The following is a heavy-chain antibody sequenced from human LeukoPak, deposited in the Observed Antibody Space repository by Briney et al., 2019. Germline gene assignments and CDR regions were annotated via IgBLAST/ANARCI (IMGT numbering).Heavy chain of an antibody. Sequence: PGGSLRLSCAASGFTFSSYAMSWVRQAPGKGLEWVSAISGSGGSTSYADSVKGRFTISRDNSKNTLYLQMNSLRAEDTAVYYCAKGSWIQLWLPDYWGQGTLVTVSS. CDR2: ISGSGGST. J-gene: IGHJ4*02. D-gene: IGHD5-18*01. V-gene: IGHV3-23*01. CDR1: GFTFSSYA. CDR3: AKGSWIQLWLPDY.